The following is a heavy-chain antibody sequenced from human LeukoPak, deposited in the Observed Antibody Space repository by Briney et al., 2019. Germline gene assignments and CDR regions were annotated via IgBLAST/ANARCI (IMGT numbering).Heavy chain of an antibody. CDR2: ISAYNANT. CDR1: GYTFTSFG. V-gene: IGHV1-18*01. D-gene: IGHD3-3*01. CDR3: ARLRGGSGYWDFDY. Sequence: GASVKVSCKASGYTFTSFGISWVRQAPGQGLEWVGWISAYNANTNYAQKLQGRVTMTTDTSTSTAYMELRSLRSDDTAVYYCARLRGGSGYWDFDYWGQGTLVTVSS. J-gene: IGHJ4*02.